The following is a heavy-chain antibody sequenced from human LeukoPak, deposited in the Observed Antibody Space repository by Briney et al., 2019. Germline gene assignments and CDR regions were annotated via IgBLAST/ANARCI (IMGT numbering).Heavy chain of an antibody. Sequence: SETLSLTCAVYGGSFSGYYWSWIRQPPGKGLEWIGEINHSGSTNYNPSLKSRVTISVDTSKNQFSLKLSSVTAADTAVYYCARGGPLVYCSGGSCFSLNYWGPGTLVTVSS. D-gene: IGHD2-15*01. CDR2: INHSGST. J-gene: IGHJ4*02. CDR1: GGSFSGYY. V-gene: IGHV4-34*01. CDR3: ARGGPLVYCSGGSCFSLNY.